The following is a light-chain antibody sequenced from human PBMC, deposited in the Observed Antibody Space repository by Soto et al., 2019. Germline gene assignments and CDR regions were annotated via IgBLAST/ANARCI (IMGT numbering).Light chain of an antibody. V-gene: IGLV2-23*02. J-gene: IGLJ2*01. CDR2: EVI. CDR1: SSDVGSYNL. CDR3: CSYAVSRTFVV. Sequence: QSALTQPASVSGSPGQSITISCTGTSSDVGSYNLVSCYQQHPGKAPKLMIYEVIKRPSGVSNRFSGSKSGNTASLTIAGLHSEYEDDYYCCSYAVSRTFVVFGGGTQLT.